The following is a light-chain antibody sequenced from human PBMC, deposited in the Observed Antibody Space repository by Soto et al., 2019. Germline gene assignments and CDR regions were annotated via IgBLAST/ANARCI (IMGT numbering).Light chain of an antibody. CDR3: QQYNDWPPIT. CDR1: DVVGSN. Sequence: EIVMTQSPATLSVSPGERATLSCRASDVVGSNLAWYQQKPGQAPRLLIYGASTRATGIPGRFSGSGFGTEFTLTISGLQPEDFAVYYCQQYNDWPPITFGQGTRLQN. V-gene: IGKV3-15*01. J-gene: IGKJ5*01. CDR2: GAS.